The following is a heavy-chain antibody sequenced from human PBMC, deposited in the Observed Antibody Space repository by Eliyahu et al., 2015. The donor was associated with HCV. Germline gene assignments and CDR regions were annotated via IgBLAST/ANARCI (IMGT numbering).Heavy chain of an antibody. CDR2: INPNSGGT. CDR3: ARDTHSVQLERLPHDY. CDR1: GYTFTGYY. D-gene: IGHD1-1*01. V-gene: IGHV1-2*02. Sequence: QVQLVQSGAEVKKPGASVKVSCKASGYTFTGYYMHWVRQAPGQGLEWMGWINPNSGGTNXAQKFXGRVTMTRDTSISTAYMELSRLRSDDTAVYYCARDTHSVQLERLPHDYWGQGTLVTVSS. J-gene: IGHJ4*02.